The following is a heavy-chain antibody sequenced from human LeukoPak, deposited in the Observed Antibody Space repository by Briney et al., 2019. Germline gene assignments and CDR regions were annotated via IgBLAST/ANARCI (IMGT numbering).Heavy chain of an antibody. CDR1: GFTFSSYS. Sequence: GALRLSCEASGFTFSSYSMNWVCQAPGKGLEWVSYISFSSATIHYADSVKGRFTISRDNAKNSLYLQLNSLRAEDTALYYCARDTHYYGSGSPAFDLWGRGTMVTVSS. V-gene: IGHV3-48*01. J-gene: IGHJ3*01. D-gene: IGHD3-10*01. CDR3: ARDTHYYGSGSPAFDL. CDR2: ISFSSATI.